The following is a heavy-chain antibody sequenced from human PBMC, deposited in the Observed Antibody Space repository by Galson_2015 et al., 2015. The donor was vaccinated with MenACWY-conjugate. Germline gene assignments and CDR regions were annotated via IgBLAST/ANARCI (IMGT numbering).Heavy chain of an antibody. CDR3: ARSPPTTVTRDYFDY. CDR1: GGSISNSGYY. CDR2: IYYSGST. Sequence: LTCTVSGGSISNSGYYWGWIRQPPGKGLEWIGNIYYSGSTHYNPSLKSRVTISVDTSKNQFSLKLSSVTAADTAVYYCARSPPTTVTRDYFDYWGQGTLVPVSS. J-gene: IGHJ4*02. V-gene: IGHV4-39*01. D-gene: IGHD1/OR15-1a*01.